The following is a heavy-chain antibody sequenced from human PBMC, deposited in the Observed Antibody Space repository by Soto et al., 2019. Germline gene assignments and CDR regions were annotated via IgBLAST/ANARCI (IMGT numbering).Heavy chain of an antibody. V-gene: IGHV3-30*18. J-gene: IGHJ4*02. CDR3: AKDRNGYCSTTSCSWAVDY. CDR1: GFTFRNYG. CDR2: ISFNESSK. Sequence: QVQLVESGGAVVQPGRSLRLSCAASGFTFRNYGMHWVRRAPGEGLEWVALISFNESSKYYADAVKGRFIISRDNSKHSLYLQMNSLRAEDTAVYYCAKDRNGYCSTTSCSWAVDYWGQGTLVTVSS. D-gene: IGHD2-2*01.